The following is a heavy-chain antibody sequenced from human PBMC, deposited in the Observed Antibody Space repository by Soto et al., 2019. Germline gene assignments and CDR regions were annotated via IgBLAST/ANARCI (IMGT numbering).Heavy chain of an antibody. Sequence: GGSLRLSCAASGFTFSSYAMSWVRQAPGKGLEWVSAISGSGGSTYYADSVKGRFTISRDNSKNTLYLQMNSLRAEDTAVYYCATDRGTNDYGGNSGLAELTLDIGGQGAMVTVSS. J-gene: IGHJ3*02. D-gene: IGHD4-17*01. CDR2: ISGSGGST. V-gene: IGHV3-23*01. CDR1: GFTFSSYA. CDR3: ATDRGTNDYGGNSGLAELTLDI.